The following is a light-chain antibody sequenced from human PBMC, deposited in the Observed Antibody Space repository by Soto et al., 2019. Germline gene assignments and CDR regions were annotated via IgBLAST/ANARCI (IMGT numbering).Light chain of an antibody. CDR3: CSYAGSYTWV. Sequence: QSALTQPASVSGSPGQSIAISCTGSSSDIGIYKYVSWYQQHPGKVPKLIIYEVTNRPSGVSNRFSGSKSGNTASLTISGLQAEDEADYYCCSYAGSYTWVFGGGTKLTVL. CDR2: EVT. J-gene: IGLJ3*02. CDR1: SSDIGIYKY. V-gene: IGLV2-14*01.